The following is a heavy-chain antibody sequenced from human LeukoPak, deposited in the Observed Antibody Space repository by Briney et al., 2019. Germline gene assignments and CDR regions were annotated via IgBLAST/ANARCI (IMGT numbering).Heavy chain of an antibody. V-gene: IGHV3-23*01. CDR1: TFTVSTNY. Sequence: PGGSLRLSCAASTFTVSTNYMSWVRQAPGKGLEWVSAISGSGGSTYYADSVKGRFTISRDNSKNTLYLQMNSLRAEDTAVYYCAKGYYYGSGHAFDIWGQGTMVTVSS. D-gene: IGHD3-10*01. CDR2: ISGSGGST. J-gene: IGHJ3*02. CDR3: AKGYYYGSGHAFDI.